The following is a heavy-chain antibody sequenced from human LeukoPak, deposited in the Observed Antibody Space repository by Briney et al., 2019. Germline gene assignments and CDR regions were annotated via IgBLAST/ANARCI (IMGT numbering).Heavy chain of an antibody. Sequence: GESLKISCKGSGYSFTSYWIGWVCQMPGKGLEWMGIIYPGDSDTRYSPSFQGQVTISADKSISTAYLQWSSLKASDTAMYYCARQSCSGGSCYSDFDYWGQGTLVTVSS. CDR1: GYSFTSYW. CDR2: IYPGDSDT. D-gene: IGHD2-15*01. CDR3: ARQSCSGGSCYSDFDY. V-gene: IGHV5-51*01. J-gene: IGHJ4*02.